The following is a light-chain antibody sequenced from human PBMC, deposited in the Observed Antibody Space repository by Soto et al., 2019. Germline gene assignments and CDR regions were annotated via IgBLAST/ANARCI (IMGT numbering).Light chain of an antibody. J-gene: IGLJ3*02. V-gene: IGLV2-11*01. Sequence: QSALTQPRSVSGSPGQSVTISCTGSSSDVGAYNYVSWYQHHPGKAPKVMIFDVSERPSGVPDRFSGSKSGNTASLTISGLQAEDEGDYYCCSYAGTYSWVFGGGTQLTVL. CDR2: DVS. CDR3: CSYAGTYSWV. CDR1: SSDVGAYNY.